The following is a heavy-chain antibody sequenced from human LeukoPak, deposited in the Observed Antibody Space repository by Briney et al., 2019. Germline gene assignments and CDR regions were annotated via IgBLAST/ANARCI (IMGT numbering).Heavy chain of an antibody. J-gene: IGHJ5*02. V-gene: IGHV4-4*07. CDR1: GGSISSYY. D-gene: IGHD3-22*01. CDR3: ARDDYYDSSGYYFSVPDWFDP. CDR2: IYTSGST. Sequence: SETLSLTCTASGGSISSYYWSWIRQPAGKGLEWIGRIYTSGSTNYNPSLKSRVTMSVDTSKNQFSLKLSSVTAADTAVYYCARDDYYDSSGYYFSVPDWFDPWGQGTLVTVSS.